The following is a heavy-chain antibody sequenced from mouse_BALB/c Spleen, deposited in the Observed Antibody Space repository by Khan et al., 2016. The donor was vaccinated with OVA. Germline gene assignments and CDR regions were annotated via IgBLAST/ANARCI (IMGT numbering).Heavy chain of an antibody. J-gene: IGHJ3*01. Sequence: QVQLQQSGAELARPGASVKMSRKASGYTFTTYTIHWVKQGPGQGLEWIGYIIPTNDYANYNQKFKDRATLTADKSSSTAYMQLSSLTSEDSALYYCAREGAYYRSDGWFAYWGQGTLVTVSA. CDR3: AREGAYYRSDGWFAY. CDR1: GYTFTTYT. D-gene: IGHD2-14*01. V-gene: IGHV1-4*01. CDR2: IIPTNDYA.